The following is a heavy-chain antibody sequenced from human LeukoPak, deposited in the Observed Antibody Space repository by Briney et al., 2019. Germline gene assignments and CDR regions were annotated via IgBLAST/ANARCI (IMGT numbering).Heavy chain of an antibody. D-gene: IGHD1-1*01. V-gene: IGHV4-59*08. CDR3: ASITPGRTTTVGWDYYSYGMDV. J-gene: IGHJ6*02. CDR1: GGFISSNY. CDR2: IDNNGSI. Sequence: SETLSLTCTASGGFISSNYWSWLRQPPGKGLEYIGYIDNNGSINYNASLGRRVTITIDKSKKQFSLKLRSVTAADTAVYYCASITPGRTTTVGWDYYSYGMDVWGQGTTVTVSS.